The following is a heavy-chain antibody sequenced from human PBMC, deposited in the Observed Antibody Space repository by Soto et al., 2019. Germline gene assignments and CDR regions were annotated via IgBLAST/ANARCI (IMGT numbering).Heavy chain of an antibody. CDR1: GFTFDSYA. CDR3: AKNRGLQYYFDY. V-gene: IGHV3-23*01. Sequence: PGGSLRLSCAASGFTFDSYAMNWVRQAPGKGLEWVSTISGSGDYTYYTDSVKGRFTISRDNSKNMMYLQMNSLRAEDTAVYYCAKNRGLQYYFDYWGQGTLVT. J-gene: IGHJ4*02. CDR2: ISGSGDYT.